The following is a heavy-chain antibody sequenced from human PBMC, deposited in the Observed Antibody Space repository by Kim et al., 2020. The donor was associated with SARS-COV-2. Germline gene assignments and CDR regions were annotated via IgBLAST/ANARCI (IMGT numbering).Heavy chain of an antibody. CDR3: ARANLVRRPAPNYYYGMDV. J-gene: IGHJ6*02. V-gene: IGHV1-2*02. D-gene: IGHD6-6*01. CDR2: INPNSGGT. Sequence: ASVKVSCKASGYTFTGYYMHWVRQAPGQGLEWMGWINPNSGGTNYAQKFQGRVTMTRDTSISTAYMELSRLRSDDTAVYYCARANLVRRPAPNYYYGMDVWGQGTTVTVSS. CDR1: GYTFTGYY.